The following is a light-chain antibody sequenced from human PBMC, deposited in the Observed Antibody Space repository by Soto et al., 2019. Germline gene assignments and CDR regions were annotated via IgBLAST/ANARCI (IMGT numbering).Light chain of an antibody. CDR3: QADSMWPLFT. CDR2: AAS. J-gene: IGKJ3*01. CDR1: QSVGRN. V-gene: IGKV3-15*01. Sequence: EIVVTQSPGILSVSPGDRATLSCRASQSVGRNLAWYQQKPGQAPTLLIYAASTRATRLPARCSGSGSGTDFTLTISSLQSEDFAVSYCQADSMWPLFTFGPGTRVDIK.